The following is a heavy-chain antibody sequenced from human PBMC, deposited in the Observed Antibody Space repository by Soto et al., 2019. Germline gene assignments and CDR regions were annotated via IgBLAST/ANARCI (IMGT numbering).Heavy chain of an antibody. V-gene: IGHV1-69*01. D-gene: IGHD6-13*01. CDR3: ARSRAAAPPRVGMDV. Sequence: QVQLVQSGAEVKKPGSSVKVSCKASGGTFSKYAISWVRQAPGQGLEWMGGIIPFFQTPNYAQKYQGRVTITADESTTTANMEMRSLRSEDTAVYYCARSRAAAPPRVGMDVWGQGTTVTVSS. J-gene: IGHJ6*02. CDR1: GGTFSKYA. CDR2: IIPFFQTP.